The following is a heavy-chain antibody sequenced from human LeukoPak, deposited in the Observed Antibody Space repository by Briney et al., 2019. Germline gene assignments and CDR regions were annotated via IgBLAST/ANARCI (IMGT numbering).Heavy chain of an antibody. CDR2: ISSSSSTI. Sequence: GGSLRLSCAASGFTFSSYSMNWVRQAPGKGLEWVSYISSSSSTIYYADSVKGRFTISRDNAKNSLYLQMNSLRAEDTAVYYCAREGSNHYYYYLDVWGKGTTVTVSS. D-gene: IGHD4-11*01. CDR3: AREGSNHYYYYLDV. CDR1: GFTFSSYS. V-gene: IGHV3-48*01. J-gene: IGHJ6*03.